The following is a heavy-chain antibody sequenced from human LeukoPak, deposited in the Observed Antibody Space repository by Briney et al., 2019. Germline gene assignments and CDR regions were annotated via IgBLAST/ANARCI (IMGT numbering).Heavy chain of an antibody. CDR2: IYSGGST. Sequence: PGGSLRLSCAASGFTVSSNYMSWVRQAPGKGLEWVSVIYSGGSTYYADSVKGRFTISRDNSKNTLYLQMNSLRVEDTAVYYCAKGRTLVGGSTRSYDYWGRGTLVTVSS. J-gene: IGHJ4*02. D-gene: IGHD1-26*01. V-gene: IGHV3-53*01. CDR1: GFTVSSNY. CDR3: AKGRTLVGGSTRSYDY.